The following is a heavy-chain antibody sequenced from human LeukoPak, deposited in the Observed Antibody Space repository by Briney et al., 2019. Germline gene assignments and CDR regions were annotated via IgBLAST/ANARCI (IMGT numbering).Heavy chain of an antibody. CDR2: INHSGST. CDR3: ARGRAA. Sequence: PSETLSLTCAVYGGSISGYYWSWIRQPPGKGLEWIGEINHSGSTNYNPSLKSRVTISVDTSKNQFSLKLSSVTAADTAVYYCARGRAAWGQGTLVTVSS. V-gene: IGHV4-34*01. CDR1: GGSISGYY. J-gene: IGHJ5*02.